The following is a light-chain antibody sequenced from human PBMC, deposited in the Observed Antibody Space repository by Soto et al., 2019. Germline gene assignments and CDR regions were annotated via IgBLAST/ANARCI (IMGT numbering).Light chain of an antibody. CDR3: QQYNNLPPFT. J-gene: IGKJ3*01. Sequence: DIQMTQSPSSLSASVGARVSITCQASEDIRTSLSWFQHKPGRAPKLLIYGASYLETGVPSRFRGSGSGTDFTLTISSLQPEDIATYYCQQYNNLPPFTFGPGTIVDIK. V-gene: IGKV1-33*01. CDR1: EDIRTS. CDR2: GAS.